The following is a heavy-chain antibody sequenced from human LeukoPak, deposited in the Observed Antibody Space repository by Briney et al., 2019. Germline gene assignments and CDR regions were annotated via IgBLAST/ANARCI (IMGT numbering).Heavy chain of an antibody. Sequence: GGSLRLSCAASGFTFSSYGMSWVRQAPGKGLEWVSAISSTGCSTYYAHSVKPRFTISRHTSKTTLYLQMNSLRAEDTPVYYCAKDDAPYSSSWFLHFDYWGQGTLVTVSS. J-gene: IGHJ4*02. CDR2: ISSTGCST. CDR1: GFTFSSYG. D-gene: IGHD6-13*01. CDR3: AKDDAPYSSSWFLHFDY. V-gene: IGHV3-23*01.